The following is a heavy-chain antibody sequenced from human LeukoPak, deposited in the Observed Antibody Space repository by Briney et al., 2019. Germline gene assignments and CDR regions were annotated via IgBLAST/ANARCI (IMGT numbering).Heavy chain of an antibody. D-gene: IGHD2-2*01. Sequence: ASVKVSCKASGYTFTSYGISWVRQAPGQGLEWMGWISAYNGNTNYAQKLQGRVTMTTDTSTSTAYMELRSLRSDDTAVYYCACSFGTVVPAAYYFDYWGQGTLVTVSS. CDR3: ACSFGTVVPAAYYFDY. CDR2: ISAYNGNT. J-gene: IGHJ4*02. V-gene: IGHV1-18*01. CDR1: GYTFTSYG.